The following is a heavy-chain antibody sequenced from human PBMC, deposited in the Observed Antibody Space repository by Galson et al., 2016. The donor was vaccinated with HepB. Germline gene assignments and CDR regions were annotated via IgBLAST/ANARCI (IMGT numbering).Heavy chain of an antibody. D-gene: IGHD5-24*01. J-gene: IGHJ3*02. CDR3: ARRWKEMATITDAFDI. CDR1: GFTVSSNY. V-gene: IGHV3-53*01. CDR2: IYSGGST. Sequence: SLRLSCAASGFTVSSNYMSWVRQAPGKGLEWVSLIYSGGSTYCADSVKGRFTISRDNSKNTVYLQKNTLRAEDTAVYYCARRWKEMATITDAFDIWGQGTMVTVSS.